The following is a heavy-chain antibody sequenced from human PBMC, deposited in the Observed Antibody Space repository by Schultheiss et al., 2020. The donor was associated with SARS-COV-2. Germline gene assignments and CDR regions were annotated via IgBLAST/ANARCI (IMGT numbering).Heavy chain of an antibody. D-gene: IGHD1-14*01. CDR2: INSDGSST. CDR3: ARDNPVTQEPLDY. V-gene: IGHV3-74*01. Sequence: GGSLRLTCAASGFTFSGYAMHWVRQAPGKGLVWVSRINSDGSSTSYADSVKGRFTISRDNSKNTLYLQMNSLRAEDTAVYYCARDNPVTQEPLDYWGQGTLVTVSS. J-gene: IGHJ4*02. CDR1: GFTFSGYA.